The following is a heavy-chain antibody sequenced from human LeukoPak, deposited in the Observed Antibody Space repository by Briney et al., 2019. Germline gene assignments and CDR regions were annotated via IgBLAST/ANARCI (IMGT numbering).Heavy chain of an antibody. J-gene: IGHJ3*02. D-gene: IGHD6-13*01. Sequence: PSETLSLTCTVSGGSISSGSYYWSWIRQPAGKGLEWIGRIYTSGSTNYNPSLKSRVTISVDTSKNQFSLKLSSVTAADTAVHYCARGGSSTNAFDIWGQGTMVTVSS. CDR1: GGSISSGSYY. CDR2: IYTSGST. CDR3: ARGGSSTNAFDI. V-gene: IGHV4-61*02.